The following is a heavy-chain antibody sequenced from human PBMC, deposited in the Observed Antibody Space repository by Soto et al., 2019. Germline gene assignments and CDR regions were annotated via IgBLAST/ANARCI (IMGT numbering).Heavy chain of an antibody. CDR1: GGSISNHY. V-gene: IGHV4-59*11. J-gene: IGHJ4*02. Sequence: QVQLQESGPGLVKPSETLSLTCTVSGGSISNHYWSWIRQPPGKGLEWIGYIYYNGNTNYNPSLKSRVTMSVDTSKNQLSLKSSSVAAADTAVYYCARANWYSEYWGQGTLVTVSS. CDR2: IYYNGNT. CDR3: ARANWYSEY. D-gene: IGHD7-27*01.